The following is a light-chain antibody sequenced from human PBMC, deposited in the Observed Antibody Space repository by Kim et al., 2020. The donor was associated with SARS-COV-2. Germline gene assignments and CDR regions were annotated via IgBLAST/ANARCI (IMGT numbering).Light chain of an antibody. Sequence: ASVGDRLSITCRASQSVSWWLAWYQQKPGRAPKVLIYDAFTLESGVPSRFSGSGSGTEFTLTISSLQPDDFATYYCQQYDNYPWTFGQGTKVDIK. CDR3: QQYDNYPWT. V-gene: IGKV1-5*01. CDR2: DAF. J-gene: IGKJ1*01. CDR1: QSVSWW.